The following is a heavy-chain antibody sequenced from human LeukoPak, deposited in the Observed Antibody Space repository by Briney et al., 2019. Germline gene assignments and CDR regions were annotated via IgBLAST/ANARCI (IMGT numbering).Heavy chain of an antibody. CDR3: ARDSGYDLRPTLDY. Sequence: GGSLRLSCAASGFTVSRNYMSWVRQAPGKGLEWVSVIYSDGRTYYEDSVKGRFTISRDNSKNTLHLQMNSLSAEDTAVYYCARDSGYDLRPTLDYWGQGTLVTVPS. V-gene: IGHV3-53*01. J-gene: IGHJ4*02. CDR2: IYSDGRT. D-gene: IGHD5-12*01. CDR1: GFTVSRNY.